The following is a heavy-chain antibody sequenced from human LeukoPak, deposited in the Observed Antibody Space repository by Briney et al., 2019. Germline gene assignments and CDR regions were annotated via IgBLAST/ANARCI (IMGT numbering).Heavy chain of an antibody. Sequence: SETLSLTCTVSGGSISSYYWSWIRQPPGKGLEWIGYIYYSGSTNYNPSLKSRVTISVDTSKNQFSLKLSSVTAADTAAYYCARGRSGSYYVYYYYYMDVWGKGTTVTVSS. D-gene: IGHD1-26*01. CDR2: IYYSGST. J-gene: IGHJ6*03. CDR3: ARGRSGSYYVYYYYYMDV. V-gene: IGHV4-59*01. CDR1: GGSISSYY.